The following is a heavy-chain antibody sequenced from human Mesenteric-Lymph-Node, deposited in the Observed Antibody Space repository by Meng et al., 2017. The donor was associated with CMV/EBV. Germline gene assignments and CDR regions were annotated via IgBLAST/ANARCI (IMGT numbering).Heavy chain of an antibody. CDR3: ARDEGGWFWSGYPSRYYYYGMDV. Sequence: GGSLRLSCAASGFTFSSYWMSWVRQAPGKGLEWVANIKQDGSEKYYVDSVKGRFTISRDNAKNSLYLQMNSLRAEDTAVYYCARDEGGWFWSGYPSRYYYYGMDVWGQGTTVTVSS. V-gene: IGHV3-7*01. CDR2: IKQDGSEK. CDR1: GFTFSSYW. D-gene: IGHD3-3*01. J-gene: IGHJ6*02.